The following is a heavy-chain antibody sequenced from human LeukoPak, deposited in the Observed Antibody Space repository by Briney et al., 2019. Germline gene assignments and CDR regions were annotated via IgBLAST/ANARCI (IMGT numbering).Heavy chain of an antibody. CDR1: GFTFRTYE. CDR2: IGRRGIST. Sequence: GRSLRLSCAASGFTFRTYEMSWVRQAPGKGLEWVSNIGRRGISTWYADSVKGRFTISRDNAKNSLCLQMNSLSVEDTAVYYCARRLPYHGMDVWGKGTKVTVSS. CDR3: ARRLPYHGMDV. V-gene: IGHV3-48*03. J-gene: IGHJ6*04.